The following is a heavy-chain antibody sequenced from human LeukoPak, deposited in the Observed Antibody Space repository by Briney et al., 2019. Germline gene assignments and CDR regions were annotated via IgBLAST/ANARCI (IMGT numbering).Heavy chain of an antibody. CDR1: GGSISSSSYY. D-gene: IGHD3-10*02. J-gene: IGHJ5*02. CDR3: ARMLAKVWFDP. V-gene: IGHV4-61*05. CDR2: IYYSGST. Sequence: SETLSLTCTVSGGSISSSSYYWGWIRQPPGKGLEWIGYIYYSGSTNYNPSLKSRVTISVDTSKNQFSLKLSSVTAADTAVYYCARMLAKVWFDPWGQGTLVTVSS.